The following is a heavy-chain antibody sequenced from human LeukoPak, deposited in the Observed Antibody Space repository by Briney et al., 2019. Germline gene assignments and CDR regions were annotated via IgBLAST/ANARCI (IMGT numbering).Heavy chain of an antibody. J-gene: IGHJ3*02. Sequence: PSETLSLTCTVSGGSISSHYWSWIRQPPGKGLEWIGCVYYSGSTNYNPSLKSRVTISVDTSKNQFSLKLSSVTAADTAVYYCARYSTGWYDAFDIWGQGTMVTVSS. D-gene: IGHD6-19*01. V-gene: IGHV4-59*11. CDR3: ARYSTGWYDAFDI. CDR2: VYYSGST. CDR1: GGSISSHY.